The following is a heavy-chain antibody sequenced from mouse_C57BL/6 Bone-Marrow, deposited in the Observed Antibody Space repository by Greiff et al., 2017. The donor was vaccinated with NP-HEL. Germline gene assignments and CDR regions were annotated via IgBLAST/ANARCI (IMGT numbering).Heavy chain of an antibody. CDR1: GYTFTSYW. CDR3: ARLRLRHAMDY. Sequence: QVQLQQPGAELVKPGASVKLSCKASGYTFTSYWMHWVKQRPGQGLEWIGMIHPNSGSTNYNEKFKSKATLTVDKSSSTAYMQLSSLTSEDSAVECCARLRLRHAMDYWGQGTSVTVSS. J-gene: IGHJ4*01. D-gene: IGHD2-4*01. CDR2: IHPNSGST. V-gene: IGHV1-64*01.